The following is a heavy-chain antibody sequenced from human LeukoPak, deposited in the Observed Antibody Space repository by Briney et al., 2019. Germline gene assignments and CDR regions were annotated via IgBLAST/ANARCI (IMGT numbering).Heavy chain of an antibody. Sequence: GGSLRLSCAASGFSGFTFSSYAMSWVRQAPGKGLEWVSAISGSGGSTYYADSVKGRFTISRDNSKNTLYLQMNSLRAEDTAVYYCAKGLIQLWLHYWGQGTLVTVSS. CDR2: ISGSGGST. V-gene: IGHV3-23*01. D-gene: IGHD5-18*01. CDR3: AKGLIQLWLHY. J-gene: IGHJ4*02. CDR1: GFSGFTFSSYA.